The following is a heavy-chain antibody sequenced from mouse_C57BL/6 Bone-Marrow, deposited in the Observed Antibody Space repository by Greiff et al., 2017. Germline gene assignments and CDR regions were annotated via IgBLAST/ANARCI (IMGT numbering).Heavy chain of an antibody. V-gene: IGHV1-15*01. CDR2: IDPETGGT. CDR1: GYTFTDYE. CDR3: TRGITTVVAGDY. D-gene: IGHD1-1*01. Sequence: VKLVESGAELVRPGASVTLSCKASGYTFTDYEMHWVKQTPVHGLEWIGAIDPETGGTAYNQKFKGKAILTADKSSSTAYMELRSLTSEDSAVYYCTRGITTVVAGDYWGKGTTLTVSS. J-gene: IGHJ2*01.